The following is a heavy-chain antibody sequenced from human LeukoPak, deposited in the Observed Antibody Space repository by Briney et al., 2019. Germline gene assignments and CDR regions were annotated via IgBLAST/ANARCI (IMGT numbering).Heavy chain of an antibody. D-gene: IGHD3-3*01. CDR2: IRYDGSNK. CDR3: ARVVFGVVSDSPGGYYYYYYYMDV. V-gene: IGHV3-30*02. J-gene: IGHJ6*03. CDR1: GFTFSSYG. Sequence: PGGSLRLSCAASGFTFSSYGMHWVRQAPGKGLEWVAFIRYDGSNKYYADSVKGRFIISRDNSKNTLYLQMSSLRAEDTALYCCARVVFGVVSDSPGGYYYYYYYMDVWGKGTTVTVSS.